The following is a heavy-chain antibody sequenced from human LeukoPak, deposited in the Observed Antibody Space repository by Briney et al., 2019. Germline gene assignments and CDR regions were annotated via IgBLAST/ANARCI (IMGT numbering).Heavy chain of an antibody. CDR3: GRVSGGYSSSWRGRXXFXX. J-gene: IGHJ4*01. V-gene: IGHV4-34*01. Sequence: PSEALSLTCAVYGGSFSGYYWSWIRQPPGKVLEWIGEINHSGSTNYNPSLKSRIPISVDTSNNQFSLKLRSVNAADTAVYYCGRVSGGYSSSWRGRXXFXXXGXXXLVT. CDR2: INHSGST. D-gene: IGHD6-13*01. CDR1: GGSFSGYY.